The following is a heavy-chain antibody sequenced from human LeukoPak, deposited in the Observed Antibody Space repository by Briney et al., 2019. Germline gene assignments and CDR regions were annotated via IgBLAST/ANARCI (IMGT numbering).Heavy chain of an antibody. V-gene: IGHV3-48*03. CDR1: GFTFSIYE. Sequence: GGSLRLSCAASGFTFSIYEMNWVRQAPGKGLEWISYISSTGSTIYYADSVKGRFTISRDNSKNTLYLQMNSLRAEDTAVYYCAKDGSPSGSYYFGYWGQGTLVTVSS. J-gene: IGHJ4*02. CDR3: AKDGSPSGSYYFGY. CDR2: ISSTGSTI. D-gene: IGHD1-26*01.